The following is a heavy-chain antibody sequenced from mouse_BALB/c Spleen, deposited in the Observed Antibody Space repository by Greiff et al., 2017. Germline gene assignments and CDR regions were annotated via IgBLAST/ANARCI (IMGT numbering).Heavy chain of an antibody. CDR1: GFTFSSYA. V-gene: IGHV5-6-5*01. Sequence: EVMLVESGGGLVKPGGSLKLSCAASGFTFSSYAMSWVRQTPEKRLEWVASISSGGSTYYPDSVKGRFTISRDNARNILYLQMSSLRSEDTAMYYCARGRGDGYYEGFAYWGQGTLVTVSA. J-gene: IGHJ3*01. CDR2: ISSGGST. D-gene: IGHD2-3*01. CDR3: ARGRGDGYYEGFAY.